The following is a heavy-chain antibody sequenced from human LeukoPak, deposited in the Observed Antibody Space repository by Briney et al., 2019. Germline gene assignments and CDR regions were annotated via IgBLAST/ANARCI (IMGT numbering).Heavy chain of an antibody. D-gene: IGHD3-22*01. CDR1: GGTFSSYA. CDR2: IIPILGIA. CDR3: ARGPSYYYDSSGYYPDY. J-gene: IGHJ4*02. V-gene: IGHV1-69*04. Sequence: SVKVSCKASGGTFSSYAISWVRQAPGQGLEWMGRIIPILGIANYAQKFQGRATITADKSTSTAYMELSSLRSEDTAVYYCARGPSYYYDSSGYYPDYWGQGTLVTVSS.